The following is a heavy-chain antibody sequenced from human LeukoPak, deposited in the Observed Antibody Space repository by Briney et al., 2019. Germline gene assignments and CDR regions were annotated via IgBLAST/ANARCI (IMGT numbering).Heavy chain of an antibody. V-gene: IGHV1-69*13. CDR3: ARISLGVIWGYYYGMDV. J-gene: IGHJ6*02. CDR1: GGTFSSYS. D-gene: IGHD3-10*01. Sequence: WASVKVSCKASGGTFSSYSISWVRQAPGQGLEWMGGIIPIFDTADYAQKFQGRVTITADESTSTAYMELSSLRSEDTAVFYCARISLGVIWGYYYGMDVWGQGTTVTVSS. CDR2: IIPIFDTA.